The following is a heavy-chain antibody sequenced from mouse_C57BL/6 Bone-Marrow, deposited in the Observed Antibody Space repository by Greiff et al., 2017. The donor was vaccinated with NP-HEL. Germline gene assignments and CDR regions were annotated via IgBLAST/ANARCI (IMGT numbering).Heavy chain of an antibody. CDR3: ARELFPLFDY. CDR2: ISSGSSTI. D-gene: IGHD1-1*02. Sequence: EVQVVESGGGLVKPGGSLKLSCAASGFTFSDYGMHWVRQAPEKGLEWVAYISSGSSTIYYADTVKGRFTISRDNAKNTLFLQMTSLRSEDTAMYYCARELFPLFDYWGQGTTLTVSS. CDR1: GFTFSDYG. V-gene: IGHV5-17*01. J-gene: IGHJ2*01.